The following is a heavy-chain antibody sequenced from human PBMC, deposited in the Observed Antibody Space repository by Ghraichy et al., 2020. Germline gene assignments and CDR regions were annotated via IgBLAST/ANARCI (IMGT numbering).Heavy chain of an antibody. J-gene: IGHJ4*02. CDR2: ISSSSTI. V-gene: IGHV3-48*01. CDR3: AREGAGGTTVITDY. Sequence: GGSLRLSCAASGFTFSSYSMNWVRQAPGKGLEWVSYISSSSTIYYADSVKGRFTISRDNAKNSLYMQMNSLRAEDTAVYYCAREGAGGTTVITDYWGQGTLVTVSS. D-gene: IGHD4-23*01. CDR1: GFTFSSYS.